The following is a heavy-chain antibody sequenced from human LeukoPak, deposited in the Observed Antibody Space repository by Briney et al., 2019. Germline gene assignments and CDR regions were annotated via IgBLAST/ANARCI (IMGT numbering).Heavy chain of an antibody. CDR1: GYTFTAYY. J-gene: IGHJ2*01. V-gene: IGHV1-2*04. CDR2: INPNSGGT. Sequence: ASVKVSCKASGYTFTAYYMHWVRQAPGQGLEWMGWINPNSGGTNYAQKFQGWVTMTRDTSISTAYMELSRLRSDDTAVYFCASVIAASGTRNWYFDLWGRGTLVTVSS. D-gene: IGHD6-13*01. CDR3: ASVIAASGTRNWYFDL.